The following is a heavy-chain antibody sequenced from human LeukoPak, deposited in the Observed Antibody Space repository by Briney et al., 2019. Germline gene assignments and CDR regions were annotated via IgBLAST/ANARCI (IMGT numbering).Heavy chain of an antibody. CDR3: ARRRHMDV. CDR1: GGSISSSSYY. CDR2: IYYSGST. V-gene: IGHV4-39*07. Sequence: NPSETLSLTCTVSGGSISSSSYYWGWIRQPPGKGLEWIGSIYYSGSTYYNPSLKSRVTISVDTSKNQFSLKLGSVTAADTAVYYCARRRHMDVWGKGTTVTVSS. J-gene: IGHJ6*03.